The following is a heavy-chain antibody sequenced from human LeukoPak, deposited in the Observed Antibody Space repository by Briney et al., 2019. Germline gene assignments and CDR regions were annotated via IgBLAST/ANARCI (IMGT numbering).Heavy chain of an antibody. J-gene: IGHJ4*02. CDR1: GGSIMSGYYY. D-gene: IGHD4-17*01. V-gene: IGHV4-39*01. CDR3: ARSSEYGDPFNY. Sequence: SETLSLTCTVSGGSIMSGYYYWGWIRQPPGKGLEWIGSIYYSGSTYYSPSLKGRVTISVDTSKNQFSLKLNSVTAADTAVYYCARSSEYGDPFNYWGQGTLVTVSS. CDR2: IYYSGST.